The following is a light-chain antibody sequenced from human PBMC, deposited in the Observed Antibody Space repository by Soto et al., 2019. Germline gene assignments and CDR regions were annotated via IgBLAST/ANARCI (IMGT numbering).Light chain of an antibody. CDR2: GAS. J-gene: IGKJ3*01. Sequence: ERVMTQSPATLSVSPGERATLSCRASQSVTTSLAWYQQKPGQAPRLLIYGASIRATDVPARFSGSGSGTEFTLTISSLQPEDFAVYYCQQYDSWPGVTFGPGTKVDFK. CDR1: QSVTTS. CDR3: QQYDSWPGVT. V-gene: IGKV3-15*01.